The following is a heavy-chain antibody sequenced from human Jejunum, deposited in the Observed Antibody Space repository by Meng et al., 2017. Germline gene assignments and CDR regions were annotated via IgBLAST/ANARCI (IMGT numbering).Heavy chain of an antibody. CDR1: GGSLTRGSSY. CDR2: VYTSGST. Sequence: SETLSLTCTVSGGSLTRGSSYWTWIRQPAGKGLEWIGRVYTSGSTDYNPSLKSRVTISMDTSKNQFSLNLNSVTAADTAVYFCARYLEPPTFDVWGRGTMVTVSS. D-gene: IGHD1-1*01. V-gene: IGHV4-61*02. J-gene: IGHJ3*01. CDR3: ARYLEPPTFDV.